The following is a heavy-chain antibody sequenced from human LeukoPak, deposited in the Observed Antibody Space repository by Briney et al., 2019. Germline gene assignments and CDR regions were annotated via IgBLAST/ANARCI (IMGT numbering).Heavy chain of an antibody. D-gene: IGHD1-7*01. J-gene: IGHJ4*02. V-gene: IGHV4-39*01. CDR2: VFYSGST. Sequence: PSETLSLTCTVSGGSISTSDYYWGWIRPPPGKDLEWIGSVFYSGSTYYNPSLKSRVTISVDTSKNQFSLKLSSVTAADTAVYYCARVPNWNYPSFDYWGQGILATVSS. CDR1: GGSISTSDYY. CDR3: ARVPNWNYPSFDY.